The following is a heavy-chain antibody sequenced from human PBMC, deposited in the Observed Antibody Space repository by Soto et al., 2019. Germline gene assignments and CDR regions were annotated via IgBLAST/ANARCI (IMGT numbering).Heavy chain of an antibody. CDR3: ARDGGAY. CDR2: MSYDGSKK. CDR1: GFTFSSYA. D-gene: IGHD3-16*01. V-gene: IGHV3-30-3*01. Sequence: QVQLVESGGGVVQPGRSLRLSCAASGFTFSSYAMHWVRRAPGKGLEWMAVMSYDGSKKYYADDVKGRCTSARDPSTSPLYLQMTSLRPAEPDLYYCARDGGAYWGQGTLVIVSS. J-gene: IGHJ4*02.